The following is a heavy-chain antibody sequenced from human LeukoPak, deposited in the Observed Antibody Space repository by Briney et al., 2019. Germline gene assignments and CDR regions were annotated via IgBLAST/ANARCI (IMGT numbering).Heavy chain of an antibody. J-gene: IGHJ3*01. CDR1: GFTFSTYW. D-gene: IGHD1-26*01. CDR2: INQDGSAT. V-gene: IGHV3-7*01. CDR3: AIAAGWEQAY. Sequence: GGSLRLSCAASGFTFSTYWMSWVRQAPGKGLEWVANINQDGSATNYVDSAKGRFIVSRDNAKNSVFLQMSSLRAEDTAVYYCAIAAGWEQAYWGQGTMVTVSS.